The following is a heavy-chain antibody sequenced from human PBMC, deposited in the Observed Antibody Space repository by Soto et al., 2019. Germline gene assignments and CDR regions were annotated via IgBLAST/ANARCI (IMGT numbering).Heavy chain of an antibody. J-gene: IGHJ5*02. D-gene: IGHD7-27*01. CDR2: IYWNDDK. CDR1: GFSLSTSGVG. Sequence: QITLKESGPTLVKPTQTLTLTCTFSGFSLSTSGVGVGWIRQPPGKALEWLALIYWNDDKRYSPSLKSRLTITKNTSKNKVVLTMTNMDPVDTATYYCAHSPRHPPGVVGWFDPWGQGTLVTVSS. V-gene: IGHV2-5*01. CDR3: AHSPRHPPGVVGWFDP.